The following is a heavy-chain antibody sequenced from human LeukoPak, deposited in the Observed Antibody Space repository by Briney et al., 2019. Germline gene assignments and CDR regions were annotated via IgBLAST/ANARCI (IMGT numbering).Heavy chain of an antibody. Sequence: PSETLSLTCTVSDYSVSGSSYWGWIRQPPGKGLEWIGSIYHDGTTYYNPSLKSRVTISLDTSKNQFSLKLSSVTAADTAVYYCASRIAAAAYYFDFWGQGTLVTVSS. CDR1: DYSVSGSSY. CDR2: IYHDGTT. V-gene: IGHV4-38-2*02. D-gene: IGHD6-13*01. J-gene: IGHJ4*02. CDR3: ASRIAAAAYYFDF.